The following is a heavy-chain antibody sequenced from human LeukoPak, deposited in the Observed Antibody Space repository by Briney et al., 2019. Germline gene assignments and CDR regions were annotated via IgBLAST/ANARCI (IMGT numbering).Heavy chain of an antibody. J-gene: IGHJ4*02. D-gene: IGHD2-15*01. V-gene: IGHV5-10-1*01. CDR3: ARHLVVAATLSLFD. CDR2: IDPSDSYT. Sequence: GESLKISCKGSGYSFTSYWISWVRQMPGRGLEWMGRIDPSDSYTNYSPSFQGHVTISADKSISTAYLQWSSLKASDTAMYYCARHLVVAATLSLFDWGQGTLVTVSS. CDR1: GYSFTSYW.